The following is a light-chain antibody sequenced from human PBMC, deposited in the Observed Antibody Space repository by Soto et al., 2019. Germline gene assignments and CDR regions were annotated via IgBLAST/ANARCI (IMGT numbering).Light chain of an antibody. V-gene: IGKV3-11*01. CDR3: QQRNSWPRNT. J-gene: IGKJ2*01. CDR1: QSVSSY. Sequence: EIVLTQSPATLSLSPGERATLSCRASQSVSSYLAWYHQKPGQAPRLVIYDIFNRATGIPARFSGSGSGTDFTLTISNLEPEDAAVYYCQQRNSWPRNTFGQGTRLEIK. CDR2: DIF.